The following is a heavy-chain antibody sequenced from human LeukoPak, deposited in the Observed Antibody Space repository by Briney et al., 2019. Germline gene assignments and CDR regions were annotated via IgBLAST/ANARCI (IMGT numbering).Heavy chain of an antibody. J-gene: IGHJ4*02. CDR3: ARGGILTGYYPFDY. D-gene: IGHD3-9*01. CDR1: GFTFSSYE. Sequence: GGSLRLSCAASGFTFSSYEMNWVRLAPGKGLEWVSYISSSGSTIYYADSVKGRFTISRDNAKNSLYLQMNSLRAEDTAVYYCARGGILTGYYPFDYWGQGTLVTVSS. V-gene: IGHV3-48*03. CDR2: ISSSGSTI.